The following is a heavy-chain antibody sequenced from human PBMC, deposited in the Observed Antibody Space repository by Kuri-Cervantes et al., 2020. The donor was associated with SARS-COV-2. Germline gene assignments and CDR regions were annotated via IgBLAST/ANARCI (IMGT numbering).Heavy chain of an antibody. Sequence: ASVKVSCKASGYTFTSYGISWVRQAPGQGLEWMGWISAYNGNTNYAQKLQGRVTMTRDTSISTAYMELSRLRSDDTAVYYCARDLLQADYYDSSGYYYLPDYWGQGTLVTVSS. CDR3: ARDLLQADYYDSSGYYYLPDY. CDR1: GYTFTSYG. CDR2: ISAYNGNT. J-gene: IGHJ4*02. V-gene: IGHV1-18*01. D-gene: IGHD3-22*01.